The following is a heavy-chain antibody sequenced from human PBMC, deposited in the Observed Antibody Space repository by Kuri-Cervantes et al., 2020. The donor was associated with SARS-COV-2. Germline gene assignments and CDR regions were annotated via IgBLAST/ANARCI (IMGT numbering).Heavy chain of an antibody. CDR1: GFTFSDYA. Sequence: GESLKISCAASGFTFSDYAMNWVRQAPGKGLEWVSSISSRSNYIYYADSVEGRFTISRDSANNSLSLQMYSLRAEDTAVYYCARFSYSSSNEGIYHYYGMDVWGQGTTVTVSS. J-gene: IGHJ6*02. CDR3: ARFSYSSSNEGIYHYYGMDV. V-gene: IGHV3-21*01. D-gene: IGHD6-6*01. CDR2: ISSRSNYI.